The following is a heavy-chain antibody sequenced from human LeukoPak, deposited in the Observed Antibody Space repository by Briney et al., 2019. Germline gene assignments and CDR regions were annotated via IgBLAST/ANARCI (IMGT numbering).Heavy chain of an antibody. CDR2: IYTSGST. D-gene: IGHD1-26*01. CDR3: ARVGATTGFDY. V-gene: IGHV4-4*07. Sequence: SETLSLTCTVSGAAIRGFYWSWFRQPAGKGLEWIGRIYTSGSTNYNPSLKSRVTMSVDTSKNQFSLKLSSVTAADTAVYYCARVGATTGFDYWGQGTLVTVSS. J-gene: IGHJ4*02. CDR1: GAAIRGFY.